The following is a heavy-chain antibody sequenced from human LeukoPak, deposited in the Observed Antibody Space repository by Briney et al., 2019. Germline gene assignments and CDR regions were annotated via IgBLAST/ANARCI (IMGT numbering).Heavy chain of an antibody. CDR2: INQDGTYK. CDR3: ATSRHLGGLFFDY. CDR1: GFSFNTAW. V-gene: IGHV3-7*03. D-gene: IGHD3-16*01. Sequence: GGSLRLSCAASGFSFNTAWMDWVRQAPGKGLEWVANINQDGTYKYYVDSVKGRFTISRDNAKNSVFLQMNSLRAEDTAVYYCATSRHLGGLFFDYWGQGTLVTVSS. J-gene: IGHJ4*02.